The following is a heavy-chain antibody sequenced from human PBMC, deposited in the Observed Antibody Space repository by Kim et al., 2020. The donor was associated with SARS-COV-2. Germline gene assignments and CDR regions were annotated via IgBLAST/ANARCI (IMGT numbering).Heavy chain of an antibody. CDR2: ISAYNGNT. D-gene: IGHD3-9*01. CDR1: GYTFTSYG. CDR3: ARVGLRYFDWPADSGGY. V-gene: IGHV1-18*01. J-gene: IGHJ4*02. Sequence: ASVKVSCKASGYTFTSYGISWVRQAPGQGLEWMGWISAYNGNTNYAQKLQGRVTMTTDTSTSTAYMELRSLRSDDTAVYYCARVGLRYFDWPADSGGYWGQGTLVTVSS.